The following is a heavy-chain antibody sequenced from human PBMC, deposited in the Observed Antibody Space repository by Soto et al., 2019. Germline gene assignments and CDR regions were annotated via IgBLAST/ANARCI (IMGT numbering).Heavy chain of an antibody. V-gene: IGHV1-18*01. CDR2: ISTYNGDI. J-gene: IGHJ6*02. CDR1: GYTFSNYG. D-gene: IGHD3-22*01. CDR3: ARDSSSAYTRRLDV. Sequence: GASVKVSCKASGYTFSNYGIAWLRQAPGQGLEWMGWISTYNGDIKYAQQLQGRVTMTTDTSTSTAYMEVRSLRSDDTAVYFCARDSSSAYTRRLDVWGQGTTVTVSS.